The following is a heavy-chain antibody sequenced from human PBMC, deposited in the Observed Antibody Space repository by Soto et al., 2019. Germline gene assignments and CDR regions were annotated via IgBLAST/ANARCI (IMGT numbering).Heavy chain of an antibody. CDR1: GGPFSGFY. CDR2: INRSGDI. Sequence: PSEPLPLTCALSGGPFSGFYWTWIRQPPGKGLEWIGEINRSGDINYNPSLKNRLTISIDTSKNQFSLRLSSVTAADTAVYYCERPFGDSGGYYVLYWGQGTRVTVSS. V-gene: IGHV4-34*01. J-gene: IGHJ1*01. D-gene: IGHD3-22*01. CDR3: ERPFGDSGGYYVLY.